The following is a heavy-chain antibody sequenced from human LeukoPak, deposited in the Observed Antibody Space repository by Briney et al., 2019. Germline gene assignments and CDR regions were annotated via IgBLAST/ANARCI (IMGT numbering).Heavy chain of an antibody. J-gene: IGHJ6*03. CDR3: ASSSGGSLDYYYYMDV. CDR2: IYTSGST. Sequence: SQTLSLTCTVSGGSISSGSYYWSWIRQPAGKGLEWIGRIYTSGSTNYNPSLKSRVTISVDTSKNQFSLKLSSVTAADTAVYYCASSSGGSLDYYYYMDVWGKGTTVTVSS. V-gene: IGHV4-61*02. D-gene: IGHD6-19*01. CDR1: GGSISSGSYY.